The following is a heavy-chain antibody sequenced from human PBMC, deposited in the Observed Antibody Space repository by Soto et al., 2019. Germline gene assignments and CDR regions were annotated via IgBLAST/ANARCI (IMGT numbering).Heavy chain of an antibody. CDR3: ARDVAVVAATLDYYYYGMDV. CDR1: GFTFSSYW. Sequence: GALRLSCAASGFTFSSYWMSWVRQAPGKGLEWVANIKQDGSEKYYVDSVKGRFTISRDNAKNSLYLQMNSLRAEDTAVYYCARDVAVVAATLDYYYYGMDVWGQGTTVTVSS. J-gene: IGHJ6*02. D-gene: IGHD2-15*01. CDR2: IKQDGSEK. V-gene: IGHV3-7*01.